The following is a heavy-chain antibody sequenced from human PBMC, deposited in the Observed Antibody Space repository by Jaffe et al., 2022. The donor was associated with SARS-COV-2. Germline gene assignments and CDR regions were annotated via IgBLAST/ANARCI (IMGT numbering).Heavy chain of an antibody. CDR3: AKMFDY. V-gene: IGHV3-23*01. J-gene: IGHJ4*02. Sequence: EVQLLESGGGLVQPGGSLRLSCAASGFTFSSHAMYWVRQAPGKGLEWVSGIGVSGGTIDYADSVKGRFTISRDNSKSTLYLQMNSLRAEDTAVYYCAKMFDYWGQGTLVTVSS. CDR2: IGVSGGTI. CDR1: GFTFSSHA.